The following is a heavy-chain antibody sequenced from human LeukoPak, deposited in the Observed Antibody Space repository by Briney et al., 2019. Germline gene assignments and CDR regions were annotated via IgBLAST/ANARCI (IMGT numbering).Heavy chain of an antibody. Sequence: ASVKVSCKASGYTFTSYGISWVRQAPGQGLEWMGWISAYNGNTNYAQKLQGRVTMTTDTSTSTAYMELRSLRSDDTAVYYCARYAHYDFWSGYYDYYMDVWGKGTTVTVSS. CDR2: ISAYNGNT. CDR1: GYTFTSYG. D-gene: IGHD3-3*01. CDR3: ARYAHYDFWSGYYDYYMDV. J-gene: IGHJ6*03. V-gene: IGHV1-18*01.